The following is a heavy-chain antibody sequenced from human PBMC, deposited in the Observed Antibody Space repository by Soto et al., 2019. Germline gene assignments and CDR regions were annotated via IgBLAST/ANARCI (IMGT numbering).Heavy chain of an antibody. D-gene: IGHD2-21*02. CDR2: THHSGRT. Sequence: SETLSLTCTVSGCSMSSSNWWNWVRQPPGKGLEWIGETHHSGRTNYNPSLKSRVTISVDKSKNHFSLKLSSVTAADTAVYYCASTQYGGNSSGAFDIWGQGTMVT. V-gene: IGHV4-4*02. CDR1: GCSMSSSNW. CDR3: ASTQYGGNSSGAFDI. J-gene: IGHJ3*02.